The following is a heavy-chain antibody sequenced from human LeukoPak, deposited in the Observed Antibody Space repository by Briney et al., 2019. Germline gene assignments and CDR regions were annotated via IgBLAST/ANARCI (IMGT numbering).Heavy chain of an antibody. CDR1: GFTFDNYA. D-gene: IGHD6-19*01. Sequence: GGSLRLSCAASGFTFDNYAMHWVRQAPGKGLEWVSVISWNSGSIGYADSVKGRFPISRYNAKNSLYMQMNSLRAEDMALYCCAKDNMSYSSGWYDYWGQGTLVTVSS. CDR2: ISWNSGSI. J-gene: IGHJ4*02. V-gene: IGHV3-9*03. CDR3: AKDNMSYSSGWYDY.